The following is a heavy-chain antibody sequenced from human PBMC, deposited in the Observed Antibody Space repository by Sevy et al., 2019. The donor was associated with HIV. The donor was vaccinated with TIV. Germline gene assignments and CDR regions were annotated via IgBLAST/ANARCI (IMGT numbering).Heavy chain of an antibody. Sequence: SETLSLTCGVSGGSISSISNYWGWIRQPPGRELEWIGSLYYEGTTYYNPSLQSRVRISGNTSKNLFSLDLTSVTAADTAVYYSASLSPFYHYMDVWGKGTTVTVS. CDR3: ASLSPFYHYMDV. J-gene: IGHJ6*03. CDR1: GGSISSISNY. V-gene: IGHV4-39*01. CDR2: LYYEGTT.